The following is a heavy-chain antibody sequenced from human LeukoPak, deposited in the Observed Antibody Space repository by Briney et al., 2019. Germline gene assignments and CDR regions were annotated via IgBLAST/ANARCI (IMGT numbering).Heavy chain of an antibody. CDR3: ARDAYNYGGRTHPYYFDY. Sequence: SETLSLTCTVSGDSLSSTTYYWVWIRQTPGKGLEWIGSIYYSGSTYYNPSLKSRVTISVDTSKNQFSLNLRSVTAADTAVYYCARDAYNYGGRTHPYYFDYWGQGTLVTVSS. D-gene: IGHD5-18*01. CDR2: IYYSGST. J-gene: IGHJ4*02. CDR1: GDSLSSTTYY. V-gene: IGHV4-39*07.